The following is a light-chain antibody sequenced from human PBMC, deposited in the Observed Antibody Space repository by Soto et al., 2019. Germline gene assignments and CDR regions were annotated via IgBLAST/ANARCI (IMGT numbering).Light chain of an antibody. Sequence: DLPMTQAPSSRSGSVGDIVPITCRPSQSIRTYLNWYQQKPGKAPKFLIYAASRLQSGVPSRFSGSGSETYFTLTINSLQPEDFATYYCQQSYTAPMYTFGQGTKVDIK. CDR2: AAS. V-gene: IGKV1-39*01. CDR3: QQSYTAPMYT. CDR1: QSIRTY. J-gene: IGKJ2*01.